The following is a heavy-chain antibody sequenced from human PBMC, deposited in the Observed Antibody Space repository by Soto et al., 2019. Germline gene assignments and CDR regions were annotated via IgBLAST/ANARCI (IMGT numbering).Heavy chain of an antibody. J-gene: IGHJ4*02. CDR2: IYYSGST. D-gene: IGHD3-10*01. Sequence: QLQLQESGPGLVKPSETLSLTCTVSGGSITSSTDYWGWIRQPPGKGLEWIGSIYYSGSTYYSPSLKSRVTISLDTSKNNLSLKLTSVTAADTAIYYCGSNNRGWYGVGDYWGQGALVTVS. CDR1: GGSITSSTDY. CDR3: GSNNRGWYGVGDY. V-gene: IGHV4-39*02.